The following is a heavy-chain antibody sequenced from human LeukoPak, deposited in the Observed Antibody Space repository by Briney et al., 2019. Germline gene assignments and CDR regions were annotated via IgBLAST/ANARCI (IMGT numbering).Heavy chain of an antibody. CDR2: IYYSGST. V-gene: IGHV4-59*01. Sequence: SETLSLTCTVSGGSISSYYWSWIRQPPGKGLEWIGYIYYSGSTNYNPSLKSRVTISVDTSKNQFSLKLSSATAADTAVYYCARAVPGGWFDPWGQGTLVTVSS. J-gene: IGHJ5*02. D-gene: IGHD3-16*01. CDR1: GGSISSYY. CDR3: ARAVPGGWFDP.